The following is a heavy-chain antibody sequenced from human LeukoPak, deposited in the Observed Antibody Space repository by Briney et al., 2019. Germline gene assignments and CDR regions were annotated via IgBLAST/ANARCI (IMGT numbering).Heavy chain of an antibody. D-gene: IGHD4-11*01. CDR2: IYHSGST. CDR1: GGSVSNGSYY. J-gene: IGHJ5*02. Sequence: SETLSLTCTVSGGSVSNGSYYWGWIRQPPGKGLEWIGSIYHSGSTYYNPSLKSRVTISVDTSKNQFSLKLRSVTAADTAVYYCARHLPGYSNTWPGPSGQGNLVTVSS. V-gene: IGHV4-39*01. CDR3: ARHLPGYSNTWPGP.